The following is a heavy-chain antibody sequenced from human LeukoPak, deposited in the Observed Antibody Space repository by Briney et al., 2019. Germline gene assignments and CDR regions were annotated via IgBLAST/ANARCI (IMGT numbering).Heavy chain of an antibody. CDR2: IYHSGST. CDR3: ASTIAVAGTAWFDP. D-gene: IGHD6-19*01. CDR1: GYSISSGYY. Sequence: PSETLSLTCAVSGYSISSGYYWGWIRQPPGQGLEWIGSIYHSGSTYYNPSLKSRVTISVDTSKNQFSLKLSSVTAADTAVYYCASTIAVAGTAWFDPWGQGTLVTVSS. J-gene: IGHJ5*02. V-gene: IGHV4-38-2*01.